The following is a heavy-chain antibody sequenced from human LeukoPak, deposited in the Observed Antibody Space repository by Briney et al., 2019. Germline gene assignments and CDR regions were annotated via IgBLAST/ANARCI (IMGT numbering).Heavy chain of an antibody. D-gene: IGHD5-12*01. CDR1: GFTFSGYS. CDR3: ARDGDSGYPN. Sequence: GGSLRLSCAASGFTFSGYSMNWVRQAPGKGLEWVSSISSSSSYISYADSVKGRFTISRDNAKNSLYLQMNSLRAEDTAVYYCARDGDSGYPNWGQGTLVTVSS. J-gene: IGHJ4*02. CDR2: ISSSSSYI. V-gene: IGHV3-21*01.